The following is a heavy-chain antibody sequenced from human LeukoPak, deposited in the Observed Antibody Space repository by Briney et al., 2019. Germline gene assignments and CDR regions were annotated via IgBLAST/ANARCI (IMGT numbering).Heavy chain of an antibody. CDR1: GFTFSSHW. D-gene: IGHD5-12*01. CDR3: ARGPSGYHST. V-gene: IGHV3-48*01. CDR2: ISSSGSTI. Sequence: GGSLRLSCAASGFTFSSHWMSWVRQAPGKGLEWVSYISSSGSTIYYADSVKGRFTISRDNSKNTLYLQMNSLRAEDTAVYYCARGPSGYHSTGGQGTLVTVSS. J-gene: IGHJ4*02.